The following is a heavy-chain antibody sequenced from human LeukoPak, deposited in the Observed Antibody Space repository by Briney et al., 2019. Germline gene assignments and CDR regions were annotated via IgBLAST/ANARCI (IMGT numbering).Heavy chain of an antibody. CDR3: AKRGPGSPQSGKYYFDY. CDR2: INWNGGST. V-gene: IGHV3-20*04. Sequence: GGSLRLSCAASGFTFDDYGMSWARQAPGKGLEWVSGINWNGGSTGYADSVKGRFTISRDNAKNTLYLQMNSLRAEDTAVYYCAKRGPGSPQSGKYYFDYWGQGTLVTVSS. J-gene: IGHJ4*02. D-gene: IGHD3-10*01. CDR1: GFTFDDYG.